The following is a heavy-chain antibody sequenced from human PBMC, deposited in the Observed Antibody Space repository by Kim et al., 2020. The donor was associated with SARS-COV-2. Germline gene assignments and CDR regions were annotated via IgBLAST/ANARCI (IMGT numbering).Heavy chain of an antibody. V-gene: IGHV4-34*01. D-gene: IGHD3-9*01. CDR1: GGSFSGYY. CDR2: INHSGST. J-gene: IGHJ4*02. CDR3: ARGIPHYDILTGYYNY. Sequence: SETLSLTCAVYGGSFSGYYWSWIRQPPGKGLEWIGEINHSGSTNYNPSLKSRVTISVDTSKNPFSLKLSSVTAADTAVYYCARGIPHYDILTGYYNYWGQGTLVTVSS.